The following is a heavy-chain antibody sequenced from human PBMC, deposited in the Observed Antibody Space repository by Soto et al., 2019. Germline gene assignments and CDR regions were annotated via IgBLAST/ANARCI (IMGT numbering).Heavy chain of an antibody. CDR2: IIPIFGTA. D-gene: IGHD3-22*01. CDR1: GGTFSSYA. Sequence: SVKVSCKASGGTFSSYAISWVRQAPGQGLEWMGGIIPIFGTANYAQKFQGRVTITADESTSTAYMELSSLRSEDTAVYYCARAYYDSSGYPPYWFDTWRQGTLVTVSS. V-gene: IGHV1-69*13. CDR3: ARAYYDSSGYPPYWFDT. J-gene: IGHJ5*02.